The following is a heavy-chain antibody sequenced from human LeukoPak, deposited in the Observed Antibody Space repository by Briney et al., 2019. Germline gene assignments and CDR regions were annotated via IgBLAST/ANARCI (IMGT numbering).Heavy chain of an antibody. J-gene: IGHJ4*02. Sequence: PGRSLTLSCAASGFTFSSYGMHWVRQAPGKGLEWVAVIWYDGSNKYYADSVKGRFTISRDNSKNTLYLQMNSLRAEDTAVYYCARDGTPMIVVVTEIDYWGQGTLVTVSS. CDR1: GFTFSSYG. CDR2: IWYDGSNK. D-gene: IGHD3-22*01. CDR3: ARDGTPMIVVVTEIDY. V-gene: IGHV3-33*01.